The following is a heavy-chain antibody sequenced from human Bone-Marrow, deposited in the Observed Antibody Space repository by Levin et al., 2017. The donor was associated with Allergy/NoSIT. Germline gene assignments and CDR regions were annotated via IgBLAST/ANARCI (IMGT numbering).Heavy chain of an antibody. CDR2: IIPTLGAA. CDR1: GGTFSTYP. V-gene: IGHV1-69*13. Sequence: SVKVSCKASGGTFSTYPISWVRQAHGQGLEWMGGIIPTLGAANYAQKFQGRVTITALDSANIVFMEMTNLRSEDTAVYYCVRALGTISGSGDVWGQGTKITVS. D-gene: IGHD3-3*01. CDR3: VRALGTISGSGDV. J-gene: IGHJ6*02.